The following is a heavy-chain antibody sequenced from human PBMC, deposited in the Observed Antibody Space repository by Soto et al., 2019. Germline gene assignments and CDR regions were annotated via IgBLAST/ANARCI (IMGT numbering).Heavy chain of an antibody. Sequence: QVQLVQSGAEVKKPGASVKVSCKASGYTFTSYAMHWVRQAPGQRLEWMGWINVGNGNTKYSQRFQGRVTITRDTSASPAYMELSSLRSDDTAVYYCARARIIATFDYWGQGTLVTVSS. CDR1: GYTFTSYA. J-gene: IGHJ4*02. V-gene: IGHV1-3*01. CDR2: INVGNGNT. D-gene: IGHD6-13*01. CDR3: ARARIIATFDY.